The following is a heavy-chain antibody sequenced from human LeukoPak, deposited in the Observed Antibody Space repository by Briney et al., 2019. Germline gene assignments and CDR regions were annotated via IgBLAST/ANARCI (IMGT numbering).Heavy chain of an antibody. Sequence: ASVKVSCKASGYTFTGYYMHWVRQAPGQGLEWMGRINPNSGGTNYAQKFQGRVTMTRDTSISTAYMELSRLGSDDTAVYYCARGPYCTNGVCSDNWFDPWGQGTLVAVSS. J-gene: IGHJ5*02. CDR2: INPNSGGT. D-gene: IGHD2-8*01. CDR3: ARGPYCTNGVCSDNWFDP. CDR1: GYTFTGYY. V-gene: IGHV1-2*06.